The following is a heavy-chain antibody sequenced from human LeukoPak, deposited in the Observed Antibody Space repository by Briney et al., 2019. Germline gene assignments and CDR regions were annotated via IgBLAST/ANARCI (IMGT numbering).Heavy chain of an antibody. CDR1: GGSISSYY. D-gene: IGHD4-17*01. CDR2: IYTSGST. CDR3: ASQLLDYGDYVVDY. J-gene: IGHJ4*02. V-gene: IGHV4-4*09. Sequence: SETLSLTCTVSGGSISSYYWSWIRQPPGKGLEWIGYIYTSGSTNYNPSLKSRVTISVDTSKNQFSLNLSSVTAADTAVYYCASQLLDYGDYVVDYWGQGTLVTVSS.